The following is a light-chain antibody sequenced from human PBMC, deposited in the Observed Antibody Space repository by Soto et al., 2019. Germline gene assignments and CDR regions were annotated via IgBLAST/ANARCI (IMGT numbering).Light chain of an antibody. J-gene: IGKJ3*01. Sequence: EIVLTQSPGTLSLSPGERATLSCRASQSVSSSYLAWYQQKPGPAPRLLIYGASSSATGIPDRFSGSGSGTDFTLTISRLEPEDFAVYYCQQYGSSPPLTFGPGTKVDIK. CDR3: QQYGSSPPLT. V-gene: IGKV3-20*01. CDR2: GAS. CDR1: QSVSSSY.